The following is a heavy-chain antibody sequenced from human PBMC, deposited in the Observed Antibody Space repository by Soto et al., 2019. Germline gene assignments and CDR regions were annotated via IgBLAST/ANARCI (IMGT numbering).Heavy chain of an antibody. Sequence: EVQLLESGGGLVQPGGSLRLSCAASGFTFSSYAMSWVRQAPGKGLEWVSAISGSGGSTYYADSVKGRSTISKYNPKNTLYLQMNSLRAEDTAVYYCAKDGYGFGSYGPSDYYYYYYMDVWGKGTTVTVSS. CDR2: ISGSGGST. V-gene: IGHV3-23*01. J-gene: IGHJ6*03. CDR3: AKDGYGFGSYGPSDYYYYYYMDV. D-gene: IGHD5-18*01. CDR1: GFTFSSYA.